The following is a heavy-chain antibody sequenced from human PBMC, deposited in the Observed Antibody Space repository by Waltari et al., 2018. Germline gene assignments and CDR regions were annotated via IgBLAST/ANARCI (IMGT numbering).Heavy chain of an antibody. V-gene: IGHV3-74*01. CDR2: IRADGDDT. CDR1: GFTFSSSW. J-gene: IGHJ4*02. Sequence: EVQLVESGGGLLQPGGSLRLSCAVSGFTFSSSWMHWVRQAPGKGLVWVSRIRADGDDTSYADSVKGRFTISRDNAKSTLYLQMNSLTAEDTAIYYCSTYTDVTFGDHWGQGALVTVSS. D-gene: IGHD3-10*01. CDR3: STYTDVTFGDH.